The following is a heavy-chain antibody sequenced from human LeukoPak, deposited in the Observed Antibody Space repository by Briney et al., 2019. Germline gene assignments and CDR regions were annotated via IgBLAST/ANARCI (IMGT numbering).Heavy chain of an antibody. CDR2: ISSSSSYI. CDR3: ARDQEEQWLIDY. CDR1: GFTVSSDY. D-gene: IGHD6-19*01. J-gene: IGHJ4*02. V-gene: IGHV3-21*01. Sequence: GGSLRLSCAASGFTVSSDYMSWVRQAPGKGLEWVSSISSSSSYIYYADSVKGRFTISRDNAKNSLYLQMNSLRAEDTAVYYCARDQEEQWLIDYWGQGTLVTVSS.